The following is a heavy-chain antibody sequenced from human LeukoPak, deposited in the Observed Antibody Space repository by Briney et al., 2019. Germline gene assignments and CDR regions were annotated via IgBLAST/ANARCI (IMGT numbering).Heavy chain of an antibody. CDR2: ISGSGGST. J-gene: IGHJ4*02. CDR1: GFTFSSYA. D-gene: IGHD7-27*01. V-gene: IGHV3-23*01. CDR3: ARDYTGGWNDY. Sequence: GGSLRLSCAASGFTFSSYAMSWVRQAPGKGLEWVSAISGSGGSTYYADSVKGRFTISRDNTKNSLHLQMNSLRAEDTAVYYCARDYTGGWNDYWGQGTLVIVSS.